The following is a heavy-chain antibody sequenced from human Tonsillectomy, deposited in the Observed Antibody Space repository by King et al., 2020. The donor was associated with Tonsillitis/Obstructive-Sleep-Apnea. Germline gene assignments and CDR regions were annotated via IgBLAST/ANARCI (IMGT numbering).Heavy chain of an antibody. V-gene: IGHV4-39*01. Sequence: QLQESGPGLVKPSETLSLTCTVSGGSISSSSYYWGWIRQPPGKGLEWIGSIYYSGSTYYNPSLKSRVTISVDTSKNQFSLKLSSVTAADPAVYYCARRGSSSWGSLKFFDYWGQGTLVTVSS. D-gene: IGHD6-13*01. CDR3: ARRGSSSWGSLKFFDY. CDR2: IYYSGST. CDR1: GGSISSSSYY. J-gene: IGHJ4*02.